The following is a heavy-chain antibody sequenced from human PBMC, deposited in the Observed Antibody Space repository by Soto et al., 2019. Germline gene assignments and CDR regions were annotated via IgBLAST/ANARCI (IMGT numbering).Heavy chain of an antibody. CDR2: IYTSGST. J-gene: IGHJ6*02. CDR1: GGSISSYY. Sequence: QVQLQESGPGLVKPSETLSLTCTVSGGSISSYYWSWIRQPAGKGLEWIGRIYTSGSTNYNPSLKRRVTMSVDTSKNQFALKLSSVTAADTAVYYCARGGRYDILPGYPDLYFYYGMDVWGQGTTVTVSS. D-gene: IGHD3-9*01. CDR3: ARGGRYDILPGYPDLYFYYGMDV. V-gene: IGHV4-4*07.